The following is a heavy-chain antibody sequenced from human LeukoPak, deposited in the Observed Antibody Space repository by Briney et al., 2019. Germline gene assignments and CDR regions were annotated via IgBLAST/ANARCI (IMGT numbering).Heavy chain of an antibody. CDR3: TYLIDSGYDFDY. D-gene: IGHD5-12*01. Sequence: PGRSLRLSCAASGFTFSSYGMHWVRQAPGKGLEWVAVISYDGSNKYYADSVKGRFTISRDNAKNSLYLQMNSLRAEDTAVYYCTYLIDSGYDFDYWGQGTLVTVSS. CDR2: ISYDGSNK. V-gene: IGHV3-30*03. J-gene: IGHJ4*02. CDR1: GFTFSSYG.